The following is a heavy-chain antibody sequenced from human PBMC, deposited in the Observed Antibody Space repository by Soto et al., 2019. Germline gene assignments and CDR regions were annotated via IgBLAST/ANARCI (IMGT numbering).Heavy chain of an antibody. J-gene: IGHJ4*02. CDR3: ARDKRAGPAKFRAH. Sequence: PGGSLRLSCAASGFNFSDYSMNWVRQAPGKGLEWVSYISSSTGTIYYTESVRGRFTISRDNAKNSLYLQMNSLRDEDTAVYYCARDKRAGPAKFRAHWGQGTLVTVYS. CDR1: GFNFSDYS. D-gene: IGHD2-15*01. CDR2: ISSSTGTI. V-gene: IGHV3-48*02.